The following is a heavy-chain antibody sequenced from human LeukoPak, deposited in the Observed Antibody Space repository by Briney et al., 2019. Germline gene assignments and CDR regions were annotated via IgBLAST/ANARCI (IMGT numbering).Heavy chain of an antibody. CDR2: IYYSGST. CDR1: GGSISSSSYY. CDR3: ASSPSAFSGMGV. V-gene: IGHV4-39*01. Sequence: PSETLSLTCTVSGGSISSSSYYWGWIRQPPGKGLEWIGSIYYSGSTYYNPSLKSRVTISVDTSKNQFSLKLSSVTAADTAVYYCASSPSAFSGMGVWGKGTTVTVSS. J-gene: IGHJ6*03. D-gene: IGHD3-10*01.